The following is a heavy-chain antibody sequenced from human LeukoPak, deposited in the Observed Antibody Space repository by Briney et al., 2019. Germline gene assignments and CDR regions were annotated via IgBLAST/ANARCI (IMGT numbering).Heavy chain of an antibody. V-gene: IGHV5-51*01. CDR3: ARLIWFGELLAPALDY. CDR1: GYPFSTYW. J-gene: IGHJ4*02. CDR2: IYPDDSDT. Sequence: GESLKFSCKASGYPFSTYWIAWVRQMPGKGMEWMGLIYPDDSDTRNSPSFQGQGTVTADKSISTAYLQWSSLKASDTAMYYCARLIWFGELLAPALDYWGQGTLVTVSS. D-gene: IGHD3-10*01.